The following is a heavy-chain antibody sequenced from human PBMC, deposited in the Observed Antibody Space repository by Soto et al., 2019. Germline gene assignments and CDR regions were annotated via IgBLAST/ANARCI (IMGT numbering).Heavy chain of an antibody. J-gene: IGHJ6*04. Sequence: PSETLSLTCTVSGGSISTYYWSWIRQPPGKGLEWIGYIYYSGSTSYNPSLKSRVTISVDTSKNQFSLKLRSVTAADTAVYYCASDRSSGWDQGYGMDVWGKGPMVTVSS. V-gene: IGHV4-59*01. CDR2: IYYSGST. CDR3: ASDRSSGWDQGYGMDV. CDR1: GGSISTYY. D-gene: IGHD6-19*01.